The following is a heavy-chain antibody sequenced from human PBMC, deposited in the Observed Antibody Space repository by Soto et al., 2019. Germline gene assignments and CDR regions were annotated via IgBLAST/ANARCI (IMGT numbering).Heavy chain of an antibody. Sequence: ASVNVSCKASGYTFTGYYMHWVRQAPGQGLEWMGWINPNSGGTNYAQKFQGKVTMTRDTSISTAYMELSRLRSDDTAVYSCARLLTGSYDKNYYYGMDVWGRGITV. D-gene: IGHD1-26*01. V-gene: IGHV1-2*02. CDR1: GYTFTGYY. J-gene: IGHJ6*02. CDR2: INPNSGGT. CDR3: ARLLTGSYDKNYYYGMDV.